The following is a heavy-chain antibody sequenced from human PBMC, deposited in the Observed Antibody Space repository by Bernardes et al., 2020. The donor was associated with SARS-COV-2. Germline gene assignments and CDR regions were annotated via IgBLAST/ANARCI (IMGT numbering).Heavy chain of an antibody. CDR3: AKHDQQWLVPHGGY. CDR2: NSGSGGST. V-gene: IGHV3-23*01. J-gene: IGHJ4*01. D-gene: IGHD6-19*01. CDR1: GFIQSRCD. Sequence: GVPLRLLCGVCGFIQSRCDVSWVRRATGKALEWVTDNSGSGGSTYYADSEKGRLTIYRDNSNNTLYPQMNSLRAEDTAVYYCAKHDQQWLVPHGGYWGHGTLVTVAS.